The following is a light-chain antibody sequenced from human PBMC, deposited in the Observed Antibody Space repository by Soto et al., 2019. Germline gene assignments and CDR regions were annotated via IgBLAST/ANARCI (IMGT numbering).Light chain of an antibody. V-gene: IGLV7-43*01. CDR3: LLYYGGQLGV. CDR1: TGAVTSGYY. J-gene: IGLJ2*01. CDR2: STS. Sequence: VVTQEPSLTVSPGGTVTLTCASSTGAVTSGYYPNWFQQKPGQAPRALIYSTSNKYSWTPARFSGSLLGGKAALTLSGVQPEDEAEYYCLLYYGGQLGVFGGGTKLTVL.